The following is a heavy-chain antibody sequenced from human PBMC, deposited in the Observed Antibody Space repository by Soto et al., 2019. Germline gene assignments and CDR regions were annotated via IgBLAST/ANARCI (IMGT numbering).Heavy chain of an antibody. V-gene: IGHV3-23*01. Sequence: EVQLLESGGGLVQPGGSLRLSCAASGFTFSSYAMSWVRQAPGKGLEWVSAISGSGGSTYYADSVKGRFTISRDNSKNTLYLQMNSLRAEDTAVYYCAKEGYDFWSGYSRYYFDYWGQGTLVTVSS. CDR2: ISGSGGST. D-gene: IGHD3-3*01. J-gene: IGHJ4*02. CDR1: GFTFSSYA. CDR3: AKEGYDFWSGYSRYYFDY.